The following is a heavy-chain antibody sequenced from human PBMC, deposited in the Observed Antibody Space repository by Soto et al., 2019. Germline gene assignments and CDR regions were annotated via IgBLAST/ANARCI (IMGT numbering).Heavy chain of an antibody. Sequence: QVQLVQSGAEVKKPGASVKVSCKASGYTFTSYDINWVRQAAGQGLEWMGWMNPNNGKAGYAQKFQGRVTMTRDTSISTAYMELRSLRSDDTAVYYCTRGAAVAGKPWVDFDYWGQGTLVTVSS. J-gene: IGHJ4*02. CDR2: MNPNNGKA. V-gene: IGHV1-8*02. CDR1: GYTFTSYD. D-gene: IGHD6-19*01. CDR3: TRGAAVAGKPWVDFDY.